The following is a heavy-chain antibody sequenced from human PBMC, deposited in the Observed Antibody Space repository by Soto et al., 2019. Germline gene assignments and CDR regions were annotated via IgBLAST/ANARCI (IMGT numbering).Heavy chain of an antibody. CDR1: GFTFSSYG. Sequence: QVQLVESGGGVVQPGRSLRLSCAASGFTFSSYGMHWVRQAPGKGLEWVAVIWYDGSNKYYVDSVKGRFTISRDNSKNTLYLQMNSLRAEDTAVYYCARVQWFGEFHAFDIWGQGTMVTVSS. CDR3: ARVQWFGEFHAFDI. V-gene: IGHV3-33*01. J-gene: IGHJ3*02. D-gene: IGHD3-10*01. CDR2: IWYDGSNK.